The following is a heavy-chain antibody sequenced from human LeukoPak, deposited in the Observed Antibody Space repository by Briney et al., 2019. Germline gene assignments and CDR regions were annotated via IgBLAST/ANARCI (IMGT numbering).Heavy chain of an antibody. CDR2: IYYSGMT. J-gene: IGHJ4*02. CDR1: GGSISSYY. Sequence: SETLSLTCTVSGGSISSYYWSWIRQPPGKGLEWIGYIYYSGMTNYNPSLKSRVTITLDTSKNQFSLKLSSVTAADTAVYYCASADYDDYYIDFWGQGTLVTVSS. CDR3: ASADYDDYYIDF. D-gene: IGHD4-17*01. V-gene: IGHV4-59*01.